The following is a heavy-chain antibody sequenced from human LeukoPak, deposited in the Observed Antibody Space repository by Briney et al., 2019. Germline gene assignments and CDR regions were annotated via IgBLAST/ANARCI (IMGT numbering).Heavy chain of an antibody. CDR2: IFGSGGST. J-gene: IGHJ4*02. CDR3: AKTTTGYSSGRFPGWPVDY. Sequence: GGSLRLSCAASGFTFSSYAMYWVRQAPGKGLEWVSGIFGSGGSTHYADSVKGRFTISRDNSKNTVYLQMNSLRAEDTAIYYCAKTTTGYSSGRFPGWPVDYWGQGTLVTVSS. V-gene: IGHV3-23*01. CDR1: GFTFSSYA. D-gene: IGHD6-19*01.